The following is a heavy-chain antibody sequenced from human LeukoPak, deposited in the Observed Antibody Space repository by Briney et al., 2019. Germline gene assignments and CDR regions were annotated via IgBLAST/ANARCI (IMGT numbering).Heavy chain of an antibody. D-gene: IGHD2-15*01. CDR1: GFTFSTYG. CDR2: IRYDGSNK. V-gene: IGHV3-30*02. Sequence: GGSLRLSCAVSGFTFSTYGMHWVRQAPGKGPEWVAFIRYDGSNKYYADSVKGRFTISRDNSKNTLYLQMNSLRAEDTAVYYCAKAGAVVVVAAKYFDYWGQGTLVTVSS. J-gene: IGHJ4*02. CDR3: AKAGAVVVVAAKYFDY.